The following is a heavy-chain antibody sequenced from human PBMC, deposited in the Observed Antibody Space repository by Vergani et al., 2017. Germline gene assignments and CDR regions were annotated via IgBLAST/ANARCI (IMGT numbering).Heavy chain of an antibody. CDR2: IYYSGST. CDR3: ARSPQRITMVRGVIPGGFDY. Sequence: QVQLQESGPGLVKPSQTLSLTCTVSGGSISSGGYYWSWIRQHPGKGLEGIGYIYYSGSTYYNPSLKSRVTISVDTSKNQFSLKLSSVTAADTAVYYCARSPQRITMVRGVIPGGFDYWGQGTLVTVSS. J-gene: IGHJ4*02. CDR1: GGSISSGGYY. V-gene: IGHV4-31*03. D-gene: IGHD3-10*01.